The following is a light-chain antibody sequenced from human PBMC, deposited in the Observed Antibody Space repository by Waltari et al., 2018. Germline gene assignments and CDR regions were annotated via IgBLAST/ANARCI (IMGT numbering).Light chain of an antibody. CDR2: EVS. V-gene: IGLV2-23*02. CDR1: SSDVGSYNL. Sequence: QSALTQPASVSGSPGQSITISCTGTSSDVGSYNLVSWYQQHPGKAPKLMIYEVSKRPSGVSNRFSWSKSGNTASLTISGLQAEEEADYYCCSYAGSSTFKVFGGGTKLTVL. CDR3: CSYAGSSTFKV. J-gene: IGLJ3*02.